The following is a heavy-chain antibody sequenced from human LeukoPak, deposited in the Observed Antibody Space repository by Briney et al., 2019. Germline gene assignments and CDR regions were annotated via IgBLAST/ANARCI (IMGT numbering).Heavy chain of an antibody. CDR1: GGSFSVYY. Sequence: SETLSLTRAVYGGSFSVYYWGWIRQAPGKGLEWIGEINHSGGTNYNPSLESRVIILVDTSRKQFNLRLNSVTAADTAVYYCLQWFPESAMDAWGQGTTVTVSS. J-gene: IGHJ6*02. V-gene: IGHV4-34*01. CDR2: INHSGGT. CDR3: LQWFPESAMDA. D-gene: IGHD3-10*01.